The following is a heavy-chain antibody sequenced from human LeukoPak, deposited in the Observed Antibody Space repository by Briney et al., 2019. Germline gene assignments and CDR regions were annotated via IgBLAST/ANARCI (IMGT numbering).Heavy chain of an antibody. CDR1: GGSISSSSYY. D-gene: IGHD3-3*01. J-gene: IGHJ4*02. V-gene: IGHV4-39*07. Sequence: PSETLSLTCTVSGGSISSSSYYWGWIRQPPGKGLEWIGEINHSGSTNYNPSLKSRVTISVDTSKNQFSLKLSSVTAADTAVYYCARSGNTYYDFWSGYYPLAYWGQGTLVTVSS. CDR2: INHSGST. CDR3: ARSGNTYYDFWSGYYPLAY.